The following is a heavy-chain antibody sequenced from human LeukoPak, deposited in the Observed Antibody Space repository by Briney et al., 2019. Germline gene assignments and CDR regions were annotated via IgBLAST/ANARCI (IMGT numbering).Heavy chain of an antibody. CDR3: AKAISSPGYTSGWAGIDY. V-gene: IGHV3-48*03. CDR1: GFTFSNYE. J-gene: IGHJ4*02. CDR2: ISSSGSTI. Sequence: GGSLRLSCEASGFTFSNYEMNWVRQAPGKGLEWVSYISSSGSTIYYADSVKGRFTISRDNPKNTLHLQMNSLRAEDTAVYFCAKAISSPGYTSGWAGIDYWGQGALVTVSS. D-gene: IGHD6-19*01.